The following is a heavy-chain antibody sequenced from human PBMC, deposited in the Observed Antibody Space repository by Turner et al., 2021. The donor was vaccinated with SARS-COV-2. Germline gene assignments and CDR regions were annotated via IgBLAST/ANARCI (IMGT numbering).Heavy chain of an antibody. CDR1: GFTFSSCA. CDR2: ISGSGGGT. J-gene: IGHJ6*02. CDR3: AKDEVAGLLYYFYAMDV. V-gene: IGHV3-23*01. D-gene: IGHD6-19*01. Sequence: EVQLLESGGGLVQPGGSLRLPCAASGFTFSSCAMSWVRQAPGKGLEWVSSISGSGGGTYYADSVKGRFTISRDNSKNTLYLQMISLRAEDTAVYYCAKDEVAGLLYYFYAMDVWGQGTTVTVSS.